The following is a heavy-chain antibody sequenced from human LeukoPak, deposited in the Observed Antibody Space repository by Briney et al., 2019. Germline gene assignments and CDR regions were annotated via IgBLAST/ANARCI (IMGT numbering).Heavy chain of an antibody. CDR2: INPNSGGT. V-gene: IGHV1-2*06. CDR3: ARGDNWNYVDDY. CDR1: GYTFTCYY. Sequence: GASVKVSCKASGYTFTCYYMHWVRQAPGQGLEWTGRINPNSGGTNYAQKFQGRVTMTRDTSISTAYMELSRLRSDDTAVYYCARGDNWNYVDDYWGQGTLVTVSS. D-gene: IGHD1-7*01. J-gene: IGHJ4*02.